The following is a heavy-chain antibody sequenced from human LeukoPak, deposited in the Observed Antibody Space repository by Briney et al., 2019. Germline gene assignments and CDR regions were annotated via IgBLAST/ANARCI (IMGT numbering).Heavy chain of an antibody. J-gene: IGHJ6*02. CDR1: GFTFDDYA. CDR2: ISWNSGSI. V-gene: IGHV3-9*01. D-gene: IGHD3-22*01. Sequence: PGRSLRLSCAASGFTFDDYAMHWVRQAPGKGLEWVSGISWNSGSIGYADSVKGRFTISRDNAKNSLYLQMNSLRAEDTALYYCAKDINSARGYYDSSGYYGQYYYYGMDVWGQGTMVTVSS. CDR3: AKDINSARGYYDSSGYYGQYYYYGMDV.